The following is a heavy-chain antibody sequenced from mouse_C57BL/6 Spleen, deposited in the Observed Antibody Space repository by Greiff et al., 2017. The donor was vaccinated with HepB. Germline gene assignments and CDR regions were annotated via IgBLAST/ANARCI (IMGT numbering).Heavy chain of an antibody. CDR2: IYPGSGST. CDR1: GYTFTSYW. J-gene: IGHJ2*01. Sequence: VQLQQSGAELVKPGASVKMSCKASGYTFTSYWITWVKQRPGQGLEWIGDIYPGSGSTNYNEKFKSKATLTVDTSSSTAYMQLSSLTSEDSAVYYCARDLVATDYFDYWGQGTTLTVSS. CDR3: ARDLVATDYFDY. D-gene: IGHD1-1*01. V-gene: IGHV1-55*01.